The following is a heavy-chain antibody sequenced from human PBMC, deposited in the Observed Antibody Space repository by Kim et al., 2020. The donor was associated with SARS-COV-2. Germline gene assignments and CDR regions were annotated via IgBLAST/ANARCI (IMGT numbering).Heavy chain of an antibody. CDR2: ISSISSYI. CDR3: ARDLMLDTAMDRMTTTDY. J-gene: IGHJ4*02. CDR1: GFTFSDYY. D-gene: IGHD5-18*01. V-gene: IGHV3-11*05. Sequence: GGSLRLSCVASGFTFSDYYMTWIRQAPGKGLEWVSYISSISSYIKYADSVKGRFTISRDNARNSLYLQMNSLRAEDTAVYYCARDLMLDTAMDRMTTTDYWGQGTLVTVSS.